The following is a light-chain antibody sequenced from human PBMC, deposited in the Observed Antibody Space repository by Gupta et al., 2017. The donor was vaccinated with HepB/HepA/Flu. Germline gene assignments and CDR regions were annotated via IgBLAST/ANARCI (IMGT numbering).Light chain of an antibody. J-gene: IGLJ2*01. V-gene: IGLV1-44*01. CDR2: YND. Sequence: QSVLTQSTSVSGTPGQRVTISCSGSSSNVGRNNVNWYQQLPGTTPKLLIYYNDERPSGVPDRISGSKSGTSATLATSGLQSEDEAAYYCAASDTSPNVVVFGGGTKLTVL. CDR3: AASDTSPNVVV. CDR1: SSNVGRNN.